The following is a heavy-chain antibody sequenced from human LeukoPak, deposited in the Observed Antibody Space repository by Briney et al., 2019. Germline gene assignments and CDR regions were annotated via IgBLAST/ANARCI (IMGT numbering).Heavy chain of an antibody. CDR1: GYSFNNYD. Sequence: RASVKVSCKTSGYSFNNYDISWLRQASGQGLEWVGWIHPNSGNTDYPQKFQGRVTITRDTSKRMAYMELSRLRSDDTAVYYCARALGTAITYMDVWGKGTTVTVSS. J-gene: IGHJ6*03. D-gene: IGHD5-18*01. V-gene: IGHV1-8*03. CDR3: ARALGTAITYMDV. CDR2: IHPNSGNT.